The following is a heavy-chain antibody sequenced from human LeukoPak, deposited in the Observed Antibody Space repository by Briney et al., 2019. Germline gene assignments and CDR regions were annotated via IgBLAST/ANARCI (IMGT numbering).Heavy chain of an antibody. CDR2: ISYDGSNK. D-gene: IGHD2-2*01. Sequence: PGGSLRLSCAASGFTFSSYAMHWVRQAPGKGLEWVAVISYDGSNKYYADSVKGRFTISRGNSKNTLYLQMNSLRAEDTAVYYCARDQQYCSSTSCYPAYYFDYWGQGTLVTVSS. V-gene: IGHV3-30-3*01. J-gene: IGHJ4*02. CDR3: ARDQQYCSSTSCYPAYYFDY. CDR1: GFTFSSYA.